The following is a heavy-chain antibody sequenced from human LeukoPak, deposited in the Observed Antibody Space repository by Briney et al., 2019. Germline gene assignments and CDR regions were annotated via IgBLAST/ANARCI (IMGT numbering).Heavy chain of an antibody. CDR3: ARVGYTTHDY. Sequence: GGSLRLSCAASGFTFSCYSMNWVRQAPGKGLEWVSSISSSSSYIYYADSVKGRFTISRDNAKNSLYLQMNSLRAKDTAVYYCARVGYTTHDYWGQGNLVTVSS. D-gene: IGHD6-13*01. CDR2: ISSSSSYI. J-gene: IGHJ4*02. CDR1: GFTFSCYS. V-gene: IGHV3-21*01.